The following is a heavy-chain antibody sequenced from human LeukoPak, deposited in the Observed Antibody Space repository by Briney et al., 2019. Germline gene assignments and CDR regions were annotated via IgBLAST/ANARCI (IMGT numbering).Heavy chain of an antibody. D-gene: IGHD2-15*01. V-gene: IGHV1-69*04. Sequence: SVKVSCKASGGTFSNYAISWVRQAPGQGLEWMGRIIPIIGIVKYAQSFQGRVTISADKSTGIAYMEMSSLRSEDTAVFYCARERGGSCNGGSCYVPDYWGQGTLVTVSS. CDR1: GGTFSNYA. CDR3: ARERGGSCNGGSCYVPDY. J-gene: IGHJ4*02. CDR2: IIPIIGIV.